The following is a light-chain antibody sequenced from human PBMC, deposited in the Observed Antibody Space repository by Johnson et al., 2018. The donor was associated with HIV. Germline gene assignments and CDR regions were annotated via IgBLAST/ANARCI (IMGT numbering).Light chain of an antibody. Sequence: QSVLTQPPSVSAAPGQKVTISCSGSSSNIGNNYVSWYQQLPGTAPKLLIYDNNKRPSGIPDRFSGSKSATSATLGITGLQTRDEADYYCGTWDTSLSIGAVFGTGTKVTVL. CDR2: DNN. CDR3: GTWDTSLSIGAV. J-gene: IGLJ1*01. CDR1: SSNIGNNY. V-gene: IGLV1-51*01.